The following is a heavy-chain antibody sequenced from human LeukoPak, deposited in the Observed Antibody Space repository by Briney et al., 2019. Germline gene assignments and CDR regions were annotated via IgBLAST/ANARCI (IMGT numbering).Heavy chain of an antibody. J-gene: IGHJ4*02. CDR1: GFTFSSYA. D-gene: IGHD3-10*01. CDR2: ISGSGGST. Sequence: TGGSLRLSCAASGFTFSSYAMSWVRQAPGKGLEWVSAISGSGGSTYYADSVKGRFTISRDNSKNTLYLQMNSLRAEDTAVYYCAKDQLLWFGDLNGKDYWGQGTLVTVSS. V-gene: IGHV3-23*01. CDR3: AKDQLLWFGDLNGKDY.